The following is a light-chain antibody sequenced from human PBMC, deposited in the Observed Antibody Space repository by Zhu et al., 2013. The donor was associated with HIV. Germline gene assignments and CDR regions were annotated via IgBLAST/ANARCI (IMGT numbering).Light chain of an antibody. CDR2: KAS. V-gene: IGKV1-13*02. CDR3: QQYNSYYS. Sequence: AIQLTQSPSSLSPSVGDRVTITCRASQGISGALAWYQQKPGKAPKLLIYKASSLESGVPSRFSGSGSGTEFTLTISSLQPDDFATYYCQQYNSYYSFGQGTKLEIK. CDR1: QGISGA. J-gene: IGKJ2*03.